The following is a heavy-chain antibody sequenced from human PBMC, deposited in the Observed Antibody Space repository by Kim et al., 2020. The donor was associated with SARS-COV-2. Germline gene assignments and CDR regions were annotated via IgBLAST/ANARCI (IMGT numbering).Heavy chain of an antibody. D-gene: IGHD3-10*01. Sequence: SRVTISVDTSKNQFSLKLSAVTAADTAVYYCARGTRIYYGSGTYRPAFDIWGQGTMVTVSS. V-gene: IGHV4-34*01. CDR3: ARGTRIYYGSGTYRPAFDI. J-gene: IGHJ3*02.